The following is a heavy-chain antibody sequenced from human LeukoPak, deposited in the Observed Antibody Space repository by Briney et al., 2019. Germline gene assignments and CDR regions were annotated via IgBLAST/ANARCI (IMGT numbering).Heavy chain of an antibody. D-gene: IGHD4-23*01. CDR1: GGSISSSSDN. V-gene: IGHV4-39*01. J-gene: IGHJ6*03. CDR2: IYYTGIT. CDR3: ARQGRATVVMYMDD. Sequence: PSEPLSLTCSVSGGSISSSSDNWGWIRQPPGKGLEWIGSIYYTGITYYNPSLMSRVTMSVDTSKNQFSLRLTSVTAADTAMYYCARQGRATVVMYMDDWGKGTTVTVSS.